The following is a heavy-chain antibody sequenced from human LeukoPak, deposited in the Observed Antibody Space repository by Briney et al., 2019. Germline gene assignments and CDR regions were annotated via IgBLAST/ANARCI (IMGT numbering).Heavy chain of an antibody. Sequence: GASVKVSCKASGYTFPGYYMHWVRQGPGQGLEWVGGINPNSGGTNYAQKFQGRVTMIRDTSISTAYMELSRLRSDDTAVYYCAREHSSSSGKVFDYWGQGTLVTVSS. CDR2: INPNSGGT. CDR3: AREHSSSSGKVFDY. V-gene: IGHV1-2*02. D-gene: IGHD6-6*01. CDR1: GYTFPGYY. J-gene: IGHJ4*02.